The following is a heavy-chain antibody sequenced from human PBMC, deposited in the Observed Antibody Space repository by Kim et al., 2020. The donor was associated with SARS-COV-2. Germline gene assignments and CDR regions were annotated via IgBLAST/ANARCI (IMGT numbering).Heavy chain of an antibody. CDR1: GGSISSSSYY. CDR2: IYYSGGT. CDR3: ARLIAVAQPDY. D-gene: IGHD6-19*01. V-gene: IGHV4-39*01. J-gene: IGHJ4*02. Sequence: SETLSLTCTVSGGSISSSSYYWGWIRQPPGKGLEWIGSIYYSGGTYYNPSLKSRVTISVDTSKNQFSLKLSSVTAADTAVYYCARLIAVAQPDYWGQGTLVTVSS.